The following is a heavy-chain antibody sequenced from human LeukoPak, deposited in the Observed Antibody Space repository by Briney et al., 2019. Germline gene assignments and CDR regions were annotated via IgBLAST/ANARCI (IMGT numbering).Heavy chain of an antibody. D-gene: IGHD5-18*01. V-gene: IGHV3-23*01. Sequence: GGSLRLSCAASGFTFRIYWMSWVRQAPGKGLEWVSAISGSGGSTYYADSVKGRFTISRDNSKNTLYLQMNSLRAEDTAVYYCAKSDTAMVPLFDYWGQGTLVTVSS. CDR1: GFTFRIYW. CDR2: ISGSGGST. J-gene: IGHJ4*02. CDR3: AKSDTAMVPLFDY.